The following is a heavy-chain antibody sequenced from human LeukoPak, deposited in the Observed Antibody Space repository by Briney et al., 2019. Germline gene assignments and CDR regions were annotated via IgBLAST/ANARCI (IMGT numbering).Heavy chain of an antibody. CDR2: IYYSGST. CDR3: AREVTMVRGVLHNWFDP. D-gene: IGHD3-10*01. V-gene: IGHV4-59*01. CDR1: GGSISSYY. Sequence: SETLSLTCTVSGGSISSYYWSWIRQPPGKGLGWIGYIYYSGSTNYNPSLKSRVTISVDTSKNQFSLKLSSVTAADTAVYYCAREVTMVRGVLHNWFDPWGQGTLVTVSS. J-gene: IGHJ5*02.